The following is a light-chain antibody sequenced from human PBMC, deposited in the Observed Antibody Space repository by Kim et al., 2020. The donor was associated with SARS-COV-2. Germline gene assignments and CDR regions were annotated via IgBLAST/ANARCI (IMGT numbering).Light chain of an antibody. Sequence: GQSLTISSTGTSSDVGGYNYVSWYQQHPGKAPKVIIYDVSKRPSGVSNRFSGSKSGNTASLTISGLQAEDEADYYCSSYTSSSTYVFGTGTKVTVL. J-gene: IGLJ1*01. V-gene: IGLV2-14*04. CDR3: SSYTSSSTYV. CDR1: SSDVGGYNY. CDR2: DVS.